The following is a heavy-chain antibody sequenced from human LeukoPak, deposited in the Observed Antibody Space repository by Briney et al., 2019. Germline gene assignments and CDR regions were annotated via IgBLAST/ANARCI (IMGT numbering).Heavy chain of an antibody. D-gene: IGHD2-2*01. CDR1: GFTFSGYA. CDR3: AKGSYQLPYDY. Sequence: GGSLRLSCAASGFTFSGYAMSWVRQAPGKGLEWVSVISGNSISTYYTDSVKGRFTISRDNSKNTLYLQMNSLRAEDTAVYYCAKGSYQLPYDYWGQGTLVTVSS. V-gene: IGHV3-23*01. J-gene: IGHJ4*02. CDR2: ISGNSIST.